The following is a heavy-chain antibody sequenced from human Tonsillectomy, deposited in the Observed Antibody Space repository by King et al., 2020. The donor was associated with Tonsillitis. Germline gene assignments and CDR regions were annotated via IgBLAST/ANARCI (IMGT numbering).Heavy chain of an antibody. J-gene: IGHJ3*02. CDR3: AREISLADAFDI. D-gene: IGHD1-1*01. Sequence: QLQESGPGLVKPSETLSLTCTVSGGSISSYYWSWIRQPPGKGLEWIGYIYYSGSTNYNTSLKGRVTMSVDTSKSQFSLKLCSVTAADTAVYYCAREISLADAFDIWGQGTMVTVSS. CDR1: GGSISSYY. CDR2: IYYSGST. V-gene: IGHV4-59*01.